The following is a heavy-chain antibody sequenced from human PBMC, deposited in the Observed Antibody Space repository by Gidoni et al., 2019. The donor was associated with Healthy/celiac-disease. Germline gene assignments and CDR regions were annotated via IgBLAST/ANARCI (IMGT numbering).Heavy chain of an antibody. Sequence: EVQPLESGGDLVQPGGARRPPWASSGFTFSRYWLSWFRQAPGKGLGWVANIKQDGSEKYYVDSVKGRFTISRDNAKNSLYLQMNSLSAEDTAVYYCARVSTPHSSGSSNWFDPWGQGTLVTVSS. J-gene: IGHJ5*02. D-gene: IGHD6-19*01. V-gene: IGHV3-7*01. CDR2: IKQDGSEK. CDR3: ARVSTPHSSGSSNWFDP. CDR1: GFTFSRYW.